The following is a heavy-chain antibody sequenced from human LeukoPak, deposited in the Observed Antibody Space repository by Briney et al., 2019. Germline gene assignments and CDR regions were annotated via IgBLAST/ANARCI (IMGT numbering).Heavy chain of an antibody. CDR2: ISSSGSTI. D-gene: IGHD2-2*01. V-gene: IGHV3-11*01. J-gene: IGHJ6*02. CDR1: GFTFSDYY. Sequence: GGSLRLSCAASGFTFSDYYMSWIRQAPGKGLEWVSYISSSGSTIYYAGSVKGRFTISRDNAKNSLYLQMNSLRAEDTAVYYCASPEGYCSSTSCPGSYYGMDVWGQGTTVTVSS. CDR3: ASPEGYCSSTSCPGSYYGMDV.